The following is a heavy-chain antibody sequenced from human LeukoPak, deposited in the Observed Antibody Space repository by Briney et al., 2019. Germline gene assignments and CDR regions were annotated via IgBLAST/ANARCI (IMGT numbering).Heavy chain of an antibody. J-gene: IGHJ4*02. CDR3: AKESGALGAPLYDY. Sequence: PGGSLRLSCGASGFIFRNYAMSWVRQALGEGLEWVSGISDNGGGRYYADSVKGRFTISRDNSKNMLYLQMNSLRAEDTAVYYCAKESGALGAPLYDYWGRGILVTASS. V-gene: IGHV3-23*01. CDR2: ISDNGGGR. D-gene: IGHD4/OR15-4a*01. CDR1: GFIFRNYA.